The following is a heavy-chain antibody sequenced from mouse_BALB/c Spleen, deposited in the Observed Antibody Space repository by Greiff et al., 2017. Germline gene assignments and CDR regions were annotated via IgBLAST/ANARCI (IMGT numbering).Heavy chain of an antibody. Sequence: EVQRVESGGGLVQPGGSLRLSCATSGFTFPDYYMSWVRQPPGKALEWLGFIRNKANGYTTEYSASVKGRFTISRDNSQSILYLQMNTLRAEDSATYYCARGLPYYFDYWGQGTTLTVSS. CDR3: ARGLPYYFDY. V-gene: IGHV7-3*02. CDR2: IRNKANGYTT. CDR1: GFTFPDYY. J-gene: IGHJ2*01.